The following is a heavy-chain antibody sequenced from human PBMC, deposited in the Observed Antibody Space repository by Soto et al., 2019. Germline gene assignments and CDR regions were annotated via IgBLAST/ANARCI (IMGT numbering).Heavy chain of an antibody. CDR2: ISAFNGNS. Sequence: QIQLVQSGAEVKRPGASVKVSCKASGYTFSTHGITWVRQAPGQGLEWMGWISAFNGNSKYAQKFQGRVTMNTDTSTATAYMELRSLRFDDTAVYYCAKGVYDYTFWGQGTLVTVSS. V-gene: IGHV1-18*01. D-gene: IGHD4-4*01. CDR1: GYTFSTHG. J-gene: IGHJ4*02. CDR3: AKGVYDYTF.